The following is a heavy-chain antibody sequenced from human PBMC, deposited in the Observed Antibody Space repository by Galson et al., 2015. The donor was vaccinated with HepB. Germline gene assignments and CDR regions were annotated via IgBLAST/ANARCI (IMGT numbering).Heavy chain of an antibody. J-gene: IGHJ4*02. CDR3: ARVRVHYRYYFDS. CDR2: IKQDGSEK. D-gene: IGHD1-26*01. Sequence: SLRLSCAASGFTFSSYWMSWVRQAPGKGLEWVANIKQDGSEKYYVDSVKGRFTISRDNAKNSLYLQMNSLRAEDTAVYYCARVRVHYRYYFDSWGQGTLVTVSS. V-gene: IGHV3-7*01. CDR1: GFTFSSYW.